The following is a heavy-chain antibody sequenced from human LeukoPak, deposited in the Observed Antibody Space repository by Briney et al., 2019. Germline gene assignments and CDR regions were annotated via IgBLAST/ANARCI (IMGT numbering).Heavy chain of an antibody. J-gene: IGHJ6*02. V-gene: IGHV3-30-3*01. Sequence: GRSLRLSCAASGFTFSSYAMHWVRQAPGKGLEWVAVISYDGSNKYYADSVKGRFTISRDNSKNTLYLQMNSLRAEDTAVYYCARADRYYYYGMDVWGQGTTVTVSS. D-gene: IGHD3-22*01. CDR3: ARADRYYYYGMDV. CDR2: ISYDGSNK. CDR1: GFTFSSYA.